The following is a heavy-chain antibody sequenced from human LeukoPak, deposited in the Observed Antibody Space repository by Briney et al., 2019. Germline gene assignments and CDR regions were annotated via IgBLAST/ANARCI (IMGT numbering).Heavy chain of an antibody. V-gene: IGHV3-49*04. CDR2: IRSKAYGGTT. CDR1: GFTFGDYA. CDR3: TRDKNNDLWFGEFDYYYGMDV. J-gene: IGHJ6*04. D-gene: IGHD3-10*01. Sequence: GGSLRLSCTASGFTFGDYAMSWVRQAPGKGLEWVGFIRSKAYGGTTEYAASVKGRFTISRDDSKSIAYLQMNSLKTEDTAVYYCTRDKNNDLWFGEFDYYYGMDVWGKGTTVTVSS.